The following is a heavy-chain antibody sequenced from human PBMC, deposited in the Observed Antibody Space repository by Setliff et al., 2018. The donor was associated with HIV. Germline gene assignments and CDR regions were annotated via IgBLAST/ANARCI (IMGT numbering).Heavy chain of an antibody. V-gene: IGHV4-39*01. CDR3: TIPASSLAPN. J-gene: IGHJ4*02. Sequence: PSQTLSLTCTVSGASLSSHNYYWGWIRQSPGKGLEWIASIRSSGDTYYNPSLQSRVIISVDTSNNQISLKLTSVTAADTAVYYCTIPASSLAPNWGRGTQVTVSS. CDR1: GASLSSHNYY. CDR2: IRSSGDT.